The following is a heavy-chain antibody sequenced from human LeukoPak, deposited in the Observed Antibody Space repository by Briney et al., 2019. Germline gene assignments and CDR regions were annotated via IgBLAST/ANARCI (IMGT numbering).Heavy chain of an antibody. CDR3: TTDHIVVVTAIQC. D-gene: IGHD2-21*02. CDR2: IKSKTDGGTT. CDR1: GGSISSYY. V-gene: IGHV3-15*07. Sequence: PSETLSLTCTVSGGSISSYYWSWIRQTPGKGLEWVGRIKSKTDGGTTDYAAPVKGRFTISRDDSKNTLYLQMNSLKTEDTAVYYCTTDHIVVVTAIQCWGQGTLVTVSS. J-gene: IGHJ4*02.